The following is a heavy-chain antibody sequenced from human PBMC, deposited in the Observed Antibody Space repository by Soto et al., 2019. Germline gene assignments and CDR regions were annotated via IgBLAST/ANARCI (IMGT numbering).Heavy chain of an antibody. D-gene: IGHD6-19*01. CDR3: AKDFSSGWYGAPFDP. Sequence: QPQLVESGGGVVQPGRSLRLSCAASGFTFISYGMHWVRQAPGKGLEWVAVISYDGSNKYHADSVKGRFTISRDNYKNTLYLQMNSLRVEDMAVYYCAKDFSSGWYGAPFDPWGQGTLVTVSS. CDR2: ISYDGSNK. J-gene: IGHJ5*02. CDR1: GFTFISYG. V-gene: IGHV3-30*18.